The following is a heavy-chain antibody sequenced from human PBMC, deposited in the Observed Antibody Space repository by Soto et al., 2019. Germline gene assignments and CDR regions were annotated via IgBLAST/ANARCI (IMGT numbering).Heavy chain of an antibody. CDR2: ISAYNGNT. CDR3: ARIGSGYDLDY. Sequence: ASLPGSCKVSGYSFAICGISWVRQAPGQGLEWMGWISAYNGNTNYAQKLQGRVTMTTDTSTSTAYMELRSLRSDDTAVYYCARIGSGYDLDYWGQGTLVTSPQ. CDR1: GYSFAICG. J-gene: IGHJ4*02. V-gene: IGHV1-18*01. D-gene: IGHD5-12*01.